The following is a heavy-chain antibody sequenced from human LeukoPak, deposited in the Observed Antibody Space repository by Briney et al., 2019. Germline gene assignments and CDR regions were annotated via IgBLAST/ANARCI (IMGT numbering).Heavy chain of an antibody. CDR3: AREGLGGYYYMDV. V-gene: IGHV3-53*01. CDR1: GFTVSSNY. Sequence: GGSMRLSCAAYGFTVSSNYMSWVRQAPGKGLEWVSVIYSGGSTYYADSVKGRFTISRDNSKNTLYLQMNSLIAEDTAVYYCAREGLGGYYYMDVWGKGTTVTISS. J-gene: IGHJ6*03. CDR2: IYSGGST. D-gene: IGHD3-16*01.